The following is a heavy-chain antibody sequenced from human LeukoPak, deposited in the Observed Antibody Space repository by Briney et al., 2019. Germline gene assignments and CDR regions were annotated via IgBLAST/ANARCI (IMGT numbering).Heavy chain of an antibody. CDR2: ISGSGGST. CDR1: GFTSSSYA. D-gene: IGHD2-2*01. V-gene: IGHV3-23*01. J-gene: IGHJ1*01. CDR3: AKANGYCSSTSCYYFWYFQH. Sequence: GGSLRLSCAASGFTSSSYAMSWVRQAPGKGLEWVSGISGSGGSTYYADSAKGRFTISRDNSKNTLYLQMNSLRAEDTAVYYCAKANGYCSSTSCYYFWYFQHWGQGTLVTVSS.